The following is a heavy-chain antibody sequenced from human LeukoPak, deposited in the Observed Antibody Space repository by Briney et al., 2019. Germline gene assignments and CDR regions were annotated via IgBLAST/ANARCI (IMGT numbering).Heavy chain of an antibody. CDR2: IKQDGSEK. J-gene: IGHJ6*03. D-gene: IGHD3-3*01. Sequence: GGSLRLSCAASGFTFSSYSMNWVRQAPGKGLEWVANIKQDGSEKYYVDSVKGRFTISRDNAKNSLYLQMNSLRAEDTAVYYCAREWRDYYYYYMDVWGKGTTVTVSS. CDR3: AREWRDYYYYYMDV. V-gene: IGHV3-7*01. CDR1: GFTFSSYS.